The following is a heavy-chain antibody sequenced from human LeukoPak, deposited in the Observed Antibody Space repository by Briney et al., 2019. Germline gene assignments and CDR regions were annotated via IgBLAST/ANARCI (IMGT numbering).Heavy chain of an antibody. J-gene: IGHJ4*02. CDR2: ISSSGSTI. CDR3: AKDAPFLEMAKNKYYFDY. D-gene: IGHD5-24*01. V-gene: IGHV3-48*03. CDR1: GFTFSSYE. Sequence: GGSLRLSCAASGFTFSSYEMNWVRQAPGKGLEWVSYISSSGSTIYYADSVKGRFTISRDNAKNSLYLQMNSLRAEDTAVYYCAKDAPFLEMAKNKYYFDYWGQGTLVTVSS.